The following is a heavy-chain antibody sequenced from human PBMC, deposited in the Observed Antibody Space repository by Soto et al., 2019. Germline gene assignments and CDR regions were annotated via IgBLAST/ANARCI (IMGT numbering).Heavy chain of an antibody. D-gene: IGHD4-17*01. J-gene: IGHJ6*02. V-gene: IGHV4-59*01. Sequence: SETLSLTCTVSGGSIDNFYWSWIRQPPGKGLEWIGYIYSSGSTNYNPSLKSRVTISVDTSKNQFSLKLSSVTAADTAVYFCARDYPYFTVTTSGGMDVWGQGTTVTVSS. CDR1: GGSIDNFY. CDR2: IYSSGST. CDR3: ARDYPYFTVTTSGGMDV.